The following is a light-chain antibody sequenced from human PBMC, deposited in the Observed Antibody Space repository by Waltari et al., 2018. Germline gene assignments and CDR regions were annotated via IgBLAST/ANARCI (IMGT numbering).Light chain of an antibody. Sequence: IQLPQSPSTLSACVGDRVTISCRASQSVGTWLAWYQQKPGKAPKLLIYMASSLESGVPSRFSGSGSGTEFTLTISSLQPDDFATYSCQQYSSFSTFGQGTKVDI. V-gene: IGKV1-5*03. CDR3: QQYSSFST. CDR2: MAS. CDR1: QSVGTW. J-gene: IGKJ2*01.